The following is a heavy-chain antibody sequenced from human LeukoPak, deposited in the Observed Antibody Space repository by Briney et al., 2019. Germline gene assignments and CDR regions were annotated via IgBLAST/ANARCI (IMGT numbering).Heavy chain of an antibody. J-gene: IGHJ4*02. CDR1: GFTFSSYS. V-gene: IGHV3-21*01. CDR3: ARYSSQKHFFDY. Sequence: PGGSLRLSCAASGFTFSSYSMTWVRQAPGKGLEWVSSISSSSSYIYYADSVKGRFTISRDNAKNSLYLQMNSLRAEDTAVYYCARYSSQKHFFDYWGQGTLVTVSS. CDR2: ISSSSSYI. D-gene: IGHD6-13*01.